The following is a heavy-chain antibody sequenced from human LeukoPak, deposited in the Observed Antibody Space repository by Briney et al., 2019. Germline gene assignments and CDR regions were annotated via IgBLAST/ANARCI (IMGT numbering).Heavy chain of an antibody. CDR2: ISAYNGNT. CDR1: GYTFTSYG. CDR3: ARDFREDSYGYEYCGGDCSSFDY. D-gene: IGHD2-21*02. Sequence: ASVKVSCKASGYTFTSYGISWVRQAPGQGLEWMGWISAYNGNTNYAQKLQGRVTMTTDTSTSTVYMELRSLRSDDTAVYYCARDFREDSYGYEYCGGDCSSFDYWGQGTLVTVSS. V-gene: IGHV1-18*01. J-gene: IGHJ4*02.